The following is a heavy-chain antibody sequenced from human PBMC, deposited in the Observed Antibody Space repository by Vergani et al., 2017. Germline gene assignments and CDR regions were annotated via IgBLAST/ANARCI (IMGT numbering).Heavy chain of an antibody. Sequence: QITLKESGPTLVKPTQTLTLTCTFSGFSLSTSGVGVGWIRQPPGKALEWLALIYWDDDKRYSPSLKSRLTITKDTSKSQVVLTMTNMDPVDTATYYCARIRWFGELSIMDYWGQGTLVTVSS. CDR3: ARIRWFGELSIMDY. CDR1: GFSLSTSGVG. CDR2: IYWDDDK. J-gene: IGHJ4*02. V-gene: IGHV2-5*02. D-gene: IGHD3-10*01.